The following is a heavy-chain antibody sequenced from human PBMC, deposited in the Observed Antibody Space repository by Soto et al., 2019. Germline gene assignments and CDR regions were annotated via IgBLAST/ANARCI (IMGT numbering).Heavy chain of an antibody. CDR2: ISGSGGST. CDR1: GFTFSSYA. CDR3: AKGSAPRPDYYGSGSPSYYYYYGMDV. J-gene: IGHJ6*02. D-gene: IGHD3-10*01. Sequence: XASLRLSCAASGFTFSSYAMSWVRQAPGKGLEWVSAISGSGGSTYYADSVKGRFTISRDNSKNTLYLQMNSLRAEDTAVYYCAKGSAPRPDYYGSGSPSYYYYYGMDVWGQGTTVTVSS. V-gene: IGHV3-23*01.